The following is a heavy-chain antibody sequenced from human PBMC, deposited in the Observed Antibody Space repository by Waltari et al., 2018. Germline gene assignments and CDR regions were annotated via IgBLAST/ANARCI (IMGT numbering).Heavy chain of an antibody. J-gene: IGHJ3*02. Sequence: EVQLVESGGGLVKPGGSLRLSCAASGFTFSSYSMNWVRQAPGKGLEWVSSISSSSSYIYYADSVKGRFTISRDNAKNSLYLQMNSLRAEDTAVYYCARDPYCGGGSCHGDAFDIWGQGTMVTVSS. D-gene: IGHD2-15*01. CDR1: GFTFSSYS. V-gene: IGHV3-21*01. CDR2: ISSSSSYI. CDR3: ARDPYCGGGSCHGDAFDI.